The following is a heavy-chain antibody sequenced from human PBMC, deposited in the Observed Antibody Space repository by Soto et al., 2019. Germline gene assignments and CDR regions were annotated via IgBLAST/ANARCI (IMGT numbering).Heavy chain of an antibody. CDR3: ARVRGSRAHDYYYWLDV. J-gene: IGHJ6*02. D-gene: IGHD3-10*01. CDR2: INAGNGNT. V-gene: IGHV1-3*01. CDR1: GYTFTSHA. Sequence: QVQLVQSGAEVAEPGASVKLSCRASGYTFTSHAMHWVRQAPGQRLEWMGWINAGNGNTEYSQKFQGRVTIASDTPPPTAYMERSGRLSDDTAASFSARVRGSRAHDYYYWLDVWGRGTTVTVSS.